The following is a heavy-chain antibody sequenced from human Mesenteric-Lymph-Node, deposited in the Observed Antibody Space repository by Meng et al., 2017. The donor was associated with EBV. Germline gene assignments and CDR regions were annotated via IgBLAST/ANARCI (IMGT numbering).Heavy chain of an antibody. Sequence: QVPLAEAGPGLVKPSGTLSLTCAVSGGSISSSNWWSWVRQPPGKGLEWIGEIYHSGSTNYNPSLKSRVTISVVKSKNQFSLNLSSVTAADTAVYYCARVGQWLPIDYWGQGTLVTVSS. CDR3: ARVGQWLPIDY. CDR1: GGSISSSNW. J-gene: IGHJ4*02. CDR2: IYHSGST. V-gene: IGHV4-4*02. D-gene: IGHD6-19*01.